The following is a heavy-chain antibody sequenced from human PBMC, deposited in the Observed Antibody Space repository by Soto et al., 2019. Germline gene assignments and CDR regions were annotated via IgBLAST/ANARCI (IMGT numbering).Heavy chain of an antibody. CDR3: ARDRNGGGSYYYYYYYMDV. CDR2: ISSSGSTI. Sequence: GGSLRLSCAASGFTFSDYYMSWIRQAPGKGLEWVSYISSSGSTIYYADSVKGRFTISRDNAKNSLYLQTNSLRAEDTAVYYCARDRNGGGSYYYYYYYMDVWGKGTTVTVSS. D-gene: IGHD2-15*01. V-gene: IGHV3-11*01. CDR1: GFTFSDYY. J-gene: IGHJ6*03.